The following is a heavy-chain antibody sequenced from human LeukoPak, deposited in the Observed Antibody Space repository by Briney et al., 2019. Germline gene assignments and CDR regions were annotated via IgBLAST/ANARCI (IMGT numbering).Heavy chain of an antibody. D-gene: IGHD2-15*01. J-gene: IGHJ6*02. V-gene: IGHV1-2*02. CDR3: ARDVVVVAATTPYYYYGMDV. CDR1: GYTFTGYY. CDR2: INPNSGGT. Sequence: GASVKVSCKASGYTFTGYYMHWVRQAPGQGLEWMGWINPNSGGTNYAQKFQGRVTMTRDTSISTAYMELSRLRSEDTAVYYCARDVVVVAATTPYYYYGMDVWGQGTTVTVSS.